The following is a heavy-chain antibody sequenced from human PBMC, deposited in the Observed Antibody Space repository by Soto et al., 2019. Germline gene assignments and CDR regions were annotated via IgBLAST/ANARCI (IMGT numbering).Heavy chain of an antibody. CDR1: GGSISSYY. V-gene: IGHV4-59*01. D-gene: IGHD3-10*01. Sequence: QVQLQESGPGLVKPSETLSLTCTVSGGSISSYYWSWIRQPPGKGLEWIGYIYYSGSTNYNPSLKSRVTISVDTSKNQFSLKLSSVTAADTAVYYCARAVRVVRGVIIFPAGYYYMDVWGKGTTVTVSS. CDR3: ARAVRVVRGVIIFPAGYYYMDV. J-gene: IGHJ6*03. CDR2: IYYSGST.